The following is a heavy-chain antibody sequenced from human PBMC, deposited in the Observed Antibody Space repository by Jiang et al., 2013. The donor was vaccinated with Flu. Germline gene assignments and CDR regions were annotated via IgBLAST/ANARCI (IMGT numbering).Heavy chain of an antibody. V-gene: IGHV3-23*04. CDR3: AKDYYDSRGETDAFDI. J-gene: IGHJ3*02. Sequence: VQLVESGGGLVQPGGSLRLSCAASGFTFSSYAMSWVRQAPGKGLEWVSAISGSGGSTYYADSVKGRFTISRDNSKNTLYLQMNSLRAEDTAVYYCAKDYYDSRGETDAFDIWGQGTMVTVSS. CDR2: ISGSGGST. D-gene: IGHD3-22*01. CDR1: GFTFSSYA.